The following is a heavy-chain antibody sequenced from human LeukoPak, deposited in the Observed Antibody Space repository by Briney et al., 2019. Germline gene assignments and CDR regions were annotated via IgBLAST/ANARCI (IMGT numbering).Heavy chain of an antibody. J-gene: IGHJ6*04. CDR1: GFTFSSYN. CDR2: ISYDGGNK. V-gene: IGHV3-33*08. D-gene: IGHD3-10*02. CDR3: AELGITMIGGV. Sequence: GGSLRLSCAASGFTFSSYNMHWVRQAPGKGLEWVAVISYDGGNKYYTDSVKGRFTISRDNSKNTLYLQMNSLRAEDTAVYYCAELGITMIGGVWGKGTTVTISS.